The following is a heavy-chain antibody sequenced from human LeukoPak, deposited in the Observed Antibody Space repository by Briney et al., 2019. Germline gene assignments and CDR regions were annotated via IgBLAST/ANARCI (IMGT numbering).Heavy chain of an antibody. CDR2: INPNSGGT. CDR1: GYTFTGYY. CDR3: ARLESSGYYYSFDY. Sequence: ASVKVSCKASGYTFTGYYMHWVRQAPGQGLEWMGWINPNSGGTYYAQKFQGRVTMTRDTSISTAYMELSRLRSDDTTVYYCARLESSGYYYSFDYWGQGTLVTASS. D-gene: IGHD3-22*01. V-gene: IGHV1-2*02. J-gene: IGHJ4*02.